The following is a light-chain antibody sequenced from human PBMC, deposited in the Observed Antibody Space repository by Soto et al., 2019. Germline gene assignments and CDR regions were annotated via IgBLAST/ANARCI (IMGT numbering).Light chain of an antibody. CDR1: SSDVGGYNY. V-gene: IGLV2-14*01. J-gene: IGLJ1*01. Sequence: QSALTQPASVSGSPGQSITISCTGTSSDVGGYNYVSWYQQHPGKAPKLMIYEVSNRPSGVSNRFSGSKSGNTASLTISGLQADDEADYYCSSYTSISTVGVFGTGTKLTVL. CDR3: SSYTSISTVGV. CDR2: EVS.